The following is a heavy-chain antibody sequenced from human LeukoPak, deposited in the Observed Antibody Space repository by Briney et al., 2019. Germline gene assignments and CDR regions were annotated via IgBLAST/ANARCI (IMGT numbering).Heavy chain of an antibody. CDR2: IYYSGST. CDR1: GGSISSSSYY. Sequence: PSETLSLTCTVSGGSISSSSYYWGWIRQPPGKGLEWHGCIYYSGSTYYNPSLKSRVTISVDTSKNQFSLQLSSVTAADMAVYYCATSVQVGGLDAFDIWGQGTMVTVSS. CDR3: ATSVQVGGLDAFDI. J-gene: IGHJ3*02. V-gene: IGHV4-39*07. D-gene: IGHD3-10*01.